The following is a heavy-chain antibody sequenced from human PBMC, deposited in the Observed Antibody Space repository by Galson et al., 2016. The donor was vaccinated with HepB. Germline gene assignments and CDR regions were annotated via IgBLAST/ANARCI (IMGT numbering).Heavy chain of an antibody. Sequence: SVKVSCKASGGTFSSYVISWVRQAPGQGLEWMAWISAYNGNSNTDYAQKFQGRVSMTTDPSTSTAYMELTSLKSDDTAGYYCARDFCSGGSCSPPLGYWGQGTLVTVSS. V-gene: IGHV1-18*01. CDR1: GGTFSSYV. CDR2: ISAYNGNSNT. CDR3: ARDFCSGGSCSPPLGY. D-gene: IGHD2-15*01. J-gene: IGHJ4*02.